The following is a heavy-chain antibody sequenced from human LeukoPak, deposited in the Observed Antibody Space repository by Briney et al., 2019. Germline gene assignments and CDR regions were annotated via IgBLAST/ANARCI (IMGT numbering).Heavy chain of an antibody. V-gene: IGHV3-23*01. CDR2: FDGNGPNT. CDR1: GFTFSSFA. J-gene: IGHJ4*02. CDR3: AKPRTTGLGWAQFDY. Sequence: GGSLGLSCAASGFTFSSFAMTWVRQAPGKGLEWVSGFDGNGPNTYYADSVKGRWTISRDNSRNTLYLEMNSLRPEDTAIYYCAKPRTTGLGWAQFDYWGQGSLVTVSS. D-gene: IGHD2-8*02.